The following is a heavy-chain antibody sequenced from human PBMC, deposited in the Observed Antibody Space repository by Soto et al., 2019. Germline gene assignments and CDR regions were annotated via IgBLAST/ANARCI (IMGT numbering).Heavy chain of an antibody. CDR3: ARDPHDYVWGSYRYVDNWFDP. CDR2: IIPIFGTA. V-gene: IGHV1-69*06. D-gene: IGHD3-16*02. Sequence: ASVKVSCKASGGTFSSYAISWVRQAPGQGLEWMGGIIPIFGTANYAQKFQGRVTITADKSTSTAYMELSSLRSEDTAVYYCARDPHDYVWGSYRYVDNWFDPWGQGTLVTVS. CDR1: GGTFSSYA. J-gene: IGHJ5*02.